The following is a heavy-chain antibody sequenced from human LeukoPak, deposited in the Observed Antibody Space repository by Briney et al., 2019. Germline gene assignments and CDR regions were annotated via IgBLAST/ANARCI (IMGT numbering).Heavy chain of an antibody. CDR3: ARALPSGSLHYFDY. Sequence: SVKVSCKASGGTFSSYAISWVRQAPGQGLEWMGGIIPIFGTANYAQKFQGSVTITTDESTSTAYMELSSLRSEDTAVYYCARALPSGSLHYFDYWGQGTLVTVSS. J-gene: IGHJ4*02. CDR1: GGTFSSYA. D-gene: IGHD1-26*01. CDR2: IIPIFGTA. V-gene: IGHV1-69*05.